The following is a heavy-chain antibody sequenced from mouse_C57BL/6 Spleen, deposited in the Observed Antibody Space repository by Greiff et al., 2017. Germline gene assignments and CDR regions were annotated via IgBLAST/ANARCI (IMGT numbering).Heavy chain of an antibody. J-gene: IGHJ1*03. V-gene: IGHV1-80*01. CDR3: AKGDTVVATDFDV. D-gene: IGHD1-1*01. CDR2: IYPGDGDT. Sequence: QVQLQQSGAELVKPGASVKISCKASGYAFSSYWMNWVKQRPGTGLAWIGQIYPGDGDTNYNGKFKGKATLTADKSSSTAYMQLSSLTSEDSAVYFCAKGDTVVATDFDVWGTGTTVTVSS. CDR1: GYAFSSYW.